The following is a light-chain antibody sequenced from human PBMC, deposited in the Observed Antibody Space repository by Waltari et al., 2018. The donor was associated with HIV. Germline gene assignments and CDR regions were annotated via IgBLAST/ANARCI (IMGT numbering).Light chain of an antibody. V-gene: IGKV3-20*01. CDR3: QQYGTSPYT. Sequence: EIALTQSPRTLSLSPGERATLSCRASQSVTSSYLAWYQQKPGQAPRLLIYGASSRATDIPDRFSGSGSGTDFTLTIRRLEPEDSAVYCCQQYGTSPYTFGLGTKLEI. CDR1: QSVTSSY. CDR2: GAS. J-gene: IGKJ2*01.